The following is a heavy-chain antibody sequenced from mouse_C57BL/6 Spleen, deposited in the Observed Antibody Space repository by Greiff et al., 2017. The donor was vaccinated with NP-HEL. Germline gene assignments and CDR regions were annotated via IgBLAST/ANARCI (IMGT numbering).Heavy chain of an antibody. Sequence: VQLQQSGAELAQPGASVKLSCKASGYTFTSYWMHWVKPRPGQGLEWIGYINPSSGYTKYNQKFKDKATLTADKSSSTAYMQLSSLTYEDSAVYDCARDYGSSFYAMDYWGQGTSVTVAA. V-gene: IGHV1-7*01. D-gene: IGHD1-1*01. CDR1: GYTFTSYW. CDR3: ARDYGSSFYAMDY. CDR2: INPSSGYT. J-gene: IGHJ4*01.